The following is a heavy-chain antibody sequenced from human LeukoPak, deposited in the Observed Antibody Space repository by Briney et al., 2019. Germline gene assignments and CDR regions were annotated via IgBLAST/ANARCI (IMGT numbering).Heavy chain of an antibody. V-gene: IGHV4-4*07. CDR2: IYSSGNT. J-gene: IGHJ3*01. CDR3: ATTMPESRRTSSDDSIDV. D-gene: IGHD3-22*01. CDR1: IHPFCNFY. Sequence: TASETLSLTCSVYIHPFCNFYELGIRQPAGKGLEWIGRIYSSGNTNYNPSLKSRVTMSVDTSKNQFSLKVNSVTAADTALYYCATTMPESRRTSSDDSIDVWGPGTLVTVSS.